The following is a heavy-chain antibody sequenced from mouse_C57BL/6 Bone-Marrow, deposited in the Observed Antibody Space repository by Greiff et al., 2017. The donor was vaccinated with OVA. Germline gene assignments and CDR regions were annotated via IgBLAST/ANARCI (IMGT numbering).Heavy chain of an antibody. CDR3: ADLSTIVAAYYFEY. CDR1: GYAFTSYW. CDR2: INPGNSDT. V-gene: IGHV1-5*01. D-gene: IGHD2-12*01. Sequence: EVKLMESGTVLVRPGASVKVSCKTSGYAFTSYWMHWVKQRPGQGLEWIGVINPGNSDTSYNQKFKGKAKLTAATSASTAYMELSSLTTEDSAVYYCADLSTIVAAYYFEYWGQGTTLTVSS. J-gene: IGHJ2*01.